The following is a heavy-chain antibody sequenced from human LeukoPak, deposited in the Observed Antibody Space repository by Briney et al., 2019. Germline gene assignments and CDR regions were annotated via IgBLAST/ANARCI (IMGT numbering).Heavy chain of an antibody. D-gene: IGHD3-22*01. J-gene: IGHJ3*02. Sequence: SETLSLTCTVSGGSIRSGSYYWSWIRQPAGKGLEWIGRIYTSESTNYNPSLKSRVTISVDTSKNQFSLKLSSVTAADTAVYYCARDLYYYDSSGYYLWGFDIWGQGTMVTVSS. V-gene: IGHV4-61*02. CDR2: IYTSEST. CDR3: ARDLYYYDSSGYYLWGFDI. CDR1: GGSIRSGSYY.